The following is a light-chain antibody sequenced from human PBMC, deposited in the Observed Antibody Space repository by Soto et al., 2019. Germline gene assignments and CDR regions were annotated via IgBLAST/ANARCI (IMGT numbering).Light chain of an antibody. CDR2: DAS. V-gene: IGKV3-11*01. Sequence: DIVMTQSPLSLPVTPGEPASISCRASQSVSSYLAWYQQKPGQAPRLLIYDASNRATGIPARFSGSGSGTDFTLTISSLEPEDFAVYYCQQRSNWPRTFGQGTKVEIK. J-gene: IGKJ1*01. CDR3: QQRSNWPRT. CDR1: QSVSSY.